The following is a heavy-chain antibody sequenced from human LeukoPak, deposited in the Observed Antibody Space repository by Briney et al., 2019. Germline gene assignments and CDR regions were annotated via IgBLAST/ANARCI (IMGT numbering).Heavy chain of an antibody. V-gene: IGHV4-61*02. CDR1: TGSISSGSYY. D-gene: IGHD3-3*01. CDR3: ARVIGFWSGSSLFDY. Sequence: PSQTLSLTSPVVTGSISSGSYYWDWIRQPAGKGLEWIERIYTSGSTNSNPSLKARVTISVDTSKNQFSLELSSVTAADTAVYYCARVIGFWSGSSLFDYWGQGTLVTVSS. CDR2: IYTSGST. J-gene: IGHJ4*02.